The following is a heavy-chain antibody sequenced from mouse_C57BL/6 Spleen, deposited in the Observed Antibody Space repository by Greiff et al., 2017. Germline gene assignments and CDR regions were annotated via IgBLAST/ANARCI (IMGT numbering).Heavy chain of an antibody. CDR1: GFNIKDYY. Sequence: EVQLQQSGAELVRPGASVKLSCTASGFNIKDYYMHWVKQRPEQGLEWIGRIDPEDGDTESAPKFQGKATMTADTSSNTAYLQLSILTSEDTAVYYFTTGGRLRQAMDYWCQGTSVTVSS. D-gene: IGHD2-2*01. V-gene: IGHV14-1*01. J-gene: IGHJ4*01. CDR3: TTGGRLRQAMDY. CDR2: IDPEDGDT.